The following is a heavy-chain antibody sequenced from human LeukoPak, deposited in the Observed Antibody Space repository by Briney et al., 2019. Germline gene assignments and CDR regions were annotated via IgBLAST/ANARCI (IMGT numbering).Heavy chain of an antibody. Sequence: SETLSLTCTVSGGSISGSSYYWGWIRQPPGKGLEWIGSIYYSGSTYYNPSLKSRVTISVDTSKNQFSLKLSSVTAADTAVYYCARGPNLVLRYFDWPNYDYWGQGTLVTVSS. V-gene: IGHV4-39*07. CDR1: GGSISGSSYY. J-gene: IGHJ4*02. CDR2: IYYSGST. CDR3: ARGPNLVLRYFDWPNYDY. D-gene: IGHD3-9*01.